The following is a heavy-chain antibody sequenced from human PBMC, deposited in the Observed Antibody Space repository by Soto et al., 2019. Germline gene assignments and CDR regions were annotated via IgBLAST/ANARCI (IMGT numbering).Heavy chain of an antibody. CDR1: GGSISSSSYY. V-gene: IGHV4-39*01. CDR3: ARLKSLIQLMPWGAGYNWFDP. D-gene: IGHD5-18*01. CDR2: IYYSGST. J-gene: IGHJ5*02. Sequence: SETLSLTCTVSGGSISSSSYYWGWIRQPPGKGLEWIGSIYYSGSTYYNPSLKSRVTISVDTSKNQFSLKLSSVTAADTAVYYCARLKSLIQLMPWGAGYNWFDPWGQGTLVTVSS.